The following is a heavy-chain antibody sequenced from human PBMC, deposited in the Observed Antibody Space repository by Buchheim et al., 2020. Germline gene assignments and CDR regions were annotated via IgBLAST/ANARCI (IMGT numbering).Heavy chain of an antibody. J-gene: IGHJ5*02. CDR2: IYYSGNT. D-gene: IGHD3-22*01. CDR3: ARSRGYYYDTSGHDWFDT. V-gene: IGHV4-39*01. Sequence: QVQLQESGPGLVKPSGTLSLTCTVSGVSISSSSDYWTWIRQPPGKGLEWIGNIYYSGNTYYKPSLRSRVTVSVEPSKNQSSLQVFSVTAADTAVYYCARSRGYYYDTSGHDWFDTWGQGIL. CDR1: GVSISSSSDY.